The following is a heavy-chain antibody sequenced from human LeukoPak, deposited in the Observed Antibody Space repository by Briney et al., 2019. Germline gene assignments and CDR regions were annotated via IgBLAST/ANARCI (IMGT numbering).Heavy chain of an antibody. Sequence: SVKVSCKATVGTFSSYTISWVRQAPGPGNEWMGRIIPILGIANYAQTFQGRVTITADKSTSTAYMGLSSRRSEHTAVYFCARVLAAAGTGAFDIWGQGTMVTVSS. J-gene: IGHJ3*02. V-gene: IGHV1-69*02. CDR3: ARVLAAAGTGAFDI. CDR2: IIPILGIA. D-gene: IGHD6-13*01. CDR1: VGTFSSYT.